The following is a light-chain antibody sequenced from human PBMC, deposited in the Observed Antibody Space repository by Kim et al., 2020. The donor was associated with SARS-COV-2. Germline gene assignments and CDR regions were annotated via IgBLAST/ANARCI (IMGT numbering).Light chain of an antibody. J-gene: IGLJ2*01. CDR2: EGS. Sequence: QSVLTQPPSVSGSPGQSITISCTGTSSGVGTYNLVSWYQQHPGRAPKLMIYEGSKWPSGVSNRFSGSQSGNTASLTISGLQAEDEADYYCCSHAGISTILVFGGGTQLTVL. V-gene: IGLV2-23*03. CDR1: SSGVGTYNL. CDR3: CSHAGISTILV.